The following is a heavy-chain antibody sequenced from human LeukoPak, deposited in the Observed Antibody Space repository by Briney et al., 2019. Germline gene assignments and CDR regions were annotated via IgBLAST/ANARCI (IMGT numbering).Heavy chain of an antibody. CDR2: ISSSSSTI. D-gene: IGHD1-26*01. J-gene: IGHJ5*02. CDR3: ARDLDLVGTRNWFDP. Sequence: GGSLRLSCAASGFTFSSYSMNWVRQAPGKGLEWVSYISSSSSTIYYADSVKGRFTISRDNAKNSLYLQMNSLRAEDTAVYYCARDLDLVGTRNWFDPWGQGTLVTVSS. CDR1: GFTFSSYS. V-gene: IGHV3-48*01.